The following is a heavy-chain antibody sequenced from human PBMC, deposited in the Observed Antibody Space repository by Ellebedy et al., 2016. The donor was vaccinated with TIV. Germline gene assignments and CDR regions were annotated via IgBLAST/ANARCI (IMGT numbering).Heavy chain of an antibody. CDR2: IYPGDSDT. Sequence: GGSLRLSXKGSGYSFTSYWIGWVRQMPGKGLEWMGIIYPGDSDTRYSPSFQGQVTISADKSISTAYLQWSSLKASDTAMYYCARRGRYNWFDPWGQGTLVTVSS. V-gene: IGHV5-51*01. CDR1: GYSFTSYW. D-gene: IGHD3-16*01. CDR3: ARRGRYNWFDP. J-gene: IGHJ5*02.